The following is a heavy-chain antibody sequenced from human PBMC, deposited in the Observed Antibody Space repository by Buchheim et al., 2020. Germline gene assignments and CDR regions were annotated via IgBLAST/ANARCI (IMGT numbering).Heavy chain of an antibody. V-gene: IGHV3-13*01. CDR2: IGTISDT. CDR3: ARGDTSGWHYYFDY. J-gene: IGHJ4*02. CDR1: GFTFSNYD. D-gene: IGHD6-19*01. Sequence: EVQLVESGGGLVQPGGSLRLSCAASGFTFSNYDMHWVRQVPGKGLEWVSAIGTISDTFYPGSVKGRLTIARENTKKSVYHQMNSLRAGDTAVYYCARGDTSGWHYYFDYWGQGTL.